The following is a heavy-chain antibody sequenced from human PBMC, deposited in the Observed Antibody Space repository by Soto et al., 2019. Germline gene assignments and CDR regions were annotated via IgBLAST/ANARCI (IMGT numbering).Heavy chain of an antibody. CDR3: ARVYPSDTRYGYVGNNWFDP. V-gene: IGHV1-46*03. CDR1: GYTFTSYY. Sequence: QVQLVQSGAEVKKPGASVKVSCKASGYTFTSYYMHWVRQAPGQGLEWMGIINPSGGSTSNAQKCQGRVTMTRDTSTSTVYRELSSLRSEDTAVYYCARVYPSDTRYGYVGNNWFDPWGQGTLVTVSS. J-gene: IGHJ5*02. D-gene: IGHD5-18*01. CDR2: INPSGGST.